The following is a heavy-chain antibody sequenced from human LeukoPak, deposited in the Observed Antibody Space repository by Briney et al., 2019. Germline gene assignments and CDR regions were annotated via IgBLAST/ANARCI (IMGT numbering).Heavy chain of an antibody. Sequence: GGSLRLSCAASGFNFGGYAMHWVRQTPGQGLDWLGSIAHDESATYYADSVKGRVTVSRDNSERTLFLEMSSLKLGDTAIYYCARLGLGVVHTAPNFDYWGQGILVTASS. J-gene: IGHJ4*02. D-gene: IGHD2-21*01. V-gene: IGHV3-30*04. CDR2: IAHDESAT. CDR3: ARLGLGVVHTAPNFDY. CDR1: GFNFGGYA.